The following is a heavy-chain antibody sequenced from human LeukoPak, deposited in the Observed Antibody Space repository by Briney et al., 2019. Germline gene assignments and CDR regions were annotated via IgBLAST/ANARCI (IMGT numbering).Heavy chain of an antibody. V-gene: IGHV1-69*13. Sequence: SVKVSCKASGYTFTSYAMNWVRQAPGQGLEWMGGIIPIFGTANYAQKFQGRVTITADESTSTAYMELSSLRSEDTAVYYCARSPENWNPGHSGWFDPWGQGTLVTVSS. D-gene: IGHD1-1*01. CDR3: ARSPENWNPGHSGWFDP. CDR2: IIPIFGTA. CDR1: GYTFTSYA. J-gene: IGHJ5*02.